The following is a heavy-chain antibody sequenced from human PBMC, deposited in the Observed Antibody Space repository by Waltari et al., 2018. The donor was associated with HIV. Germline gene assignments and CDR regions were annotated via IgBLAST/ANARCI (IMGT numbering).Heavy chain of an antibody. CDR3: ARGGYYDTTGYYVN. CDR2: INYSGST. V-gene: IGHV4-34*01. CDR1: GGSFSGYY. Sequence: QVQLQQWGAGLLKPSEPLSLTCAVSGGSFSGYYGSWIRQPPGKGLEWIGEINYSGSTKYNPSLKSRVTISLDTSKKQFSLRLRSVTAADTAVYFCARGGYYDTTGYYVNWGQGNLVTVSS. D-gene: IGHD3-22*01. J-gene: IGHJ4*02.